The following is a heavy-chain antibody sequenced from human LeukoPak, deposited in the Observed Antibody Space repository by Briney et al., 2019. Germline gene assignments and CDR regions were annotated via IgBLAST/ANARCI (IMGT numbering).Heavy chain of an antibody. J-gene: IGHJ4*02. D-gene: IGHD1-26*01. V-gene: IGHV3-43*02. CDR3: AKARWEPNFDY. Sequence: GGSLRLSCAASGFTFDDYPMHRVRQGPGKRLEWVSLIQENGDIAYYGDSVRGRFTVSRDNAKNSLYLQMNSLTTEDTALYYCAKARWEPNFDYWGQGTLVTVSS. CDR1: GFTFDDYP. CDR2: IQENGDIA.